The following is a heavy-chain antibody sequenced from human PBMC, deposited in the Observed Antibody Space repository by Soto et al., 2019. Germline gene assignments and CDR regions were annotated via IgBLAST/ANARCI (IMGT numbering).Heavy chain of an antibody. D-gene: IGHD5-12*01. Sequence: GGSLRLSCAASGFTFSSYAMSWVCQAPGKGLEWVSAISGSGGSTYYADSVKGRFTISRDNSKNTLYLQMNSLRAEDTAVYYCAKGRGGWLQLDAFDIWGQGTMVTVSS. V-gene: IGHV3-23*01. J-gene: IGHJ3*02. CDR1: GFTFSSYA. CDR3: AKGRGGWLQLDAFDI. CDR2: ISGSGGST.